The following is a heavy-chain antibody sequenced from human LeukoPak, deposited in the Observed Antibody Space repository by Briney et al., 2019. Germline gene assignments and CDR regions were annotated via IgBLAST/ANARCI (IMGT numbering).Heavy chain of an antibody. J-gene: IGHJ4*02. CDR1: GFTFSSYA. Sequence: GGSLRLSCAASGFTFSSYAMSWVRQAPGKGLEWVSVIYSGGSTYYADSVKGRFTISRDNSKNTLYLQMNSLRAEDTAVYYCARDTGYSSSWYLGYWGQGTLVTVSS. CDR2: IYSGGST. V-gene: IGHV3-66*01. D-gene: IGHD6-13*01. CDR3: ARDTGYSSSWYLGY.